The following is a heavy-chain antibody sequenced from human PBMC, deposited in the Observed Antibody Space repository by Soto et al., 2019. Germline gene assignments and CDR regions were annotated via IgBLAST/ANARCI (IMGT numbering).Heavy chain of an antibody. CDR1: GYTFTSYD. CDR2: MNPNSGNT. J-gene: IGHJ4*02. Sequence: QVQLVQSGAEVKKPGASVKVSCKASGYTFTSYDINWVRQATGQGLEWMGWMNPNSGNTAYAQKFQGRVTMTRNTXXXXXXXXXXXXXXXXXXXXXXXXXXXYGLVYWGQGTLVTVSS. D-gene: IGHD3-10*01. V-gene: IGHV1-8*01. CDR3: XXXXXYGLVY.